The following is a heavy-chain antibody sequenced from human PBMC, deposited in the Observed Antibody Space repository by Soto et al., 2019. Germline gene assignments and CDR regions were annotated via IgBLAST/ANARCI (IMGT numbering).Heavy chain of an antibody. Sequence: TSETLSLTCTVSGDSITSNSYFWAWIHQPPGKGLEWIGSIYYSGSTYHNPSLKSRVTISVDRSNNQFSLKLTSVTAADTAVYYCARHFSVDHFDYWGQGALVTVS. J-gene: IGHJ4*02. D-gene: IGHD3-9*01. CDR3: ARHFSVDHFDY. CDR1: GDSITSNSYF. V-gene: IGHV4-39*01. CDR2: IYYSGST.